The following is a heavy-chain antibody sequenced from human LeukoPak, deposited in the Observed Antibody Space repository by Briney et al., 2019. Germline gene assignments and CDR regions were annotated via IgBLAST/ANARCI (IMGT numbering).Heavy chain of an antibody. Sequence: GGSLRLSCAASGFTFSSYGMHWVRQAPGKGLEWVAVISYDGSNKYYADSVKGRFTISRDNSKNTLYLQMNSLRAEDTAVYYCAKVGVYDSSGYSNFDYWGQGTLVTVSS. V-gene: IGHV3-30*18. CDR1: GFTFSSYG. D-gene: IGHD3-22*01. CDR2: ISYDGSNK. CDR3: AKVGVYDSSGYSNFDY. J-gene: IGHJ4*02.